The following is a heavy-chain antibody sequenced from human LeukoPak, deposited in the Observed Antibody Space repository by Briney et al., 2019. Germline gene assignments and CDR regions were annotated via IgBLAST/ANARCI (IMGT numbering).Heavy chain of an antibody. CDR1: GFTLSNVW. CDR3: ARDLPPLLDSSSWYNDYYYYGMDV. Sequence: GGSLRLSCAASGFTLSNVWMSWVRQAPGKGLEWVGRIKSKADGGTTDYAAPVKGRFTTSRDNSKNTLYLQMNSLRAEDTAVYYCARDLPPLLDSSSWYNDYYYYGMDVWGQGTTVTVSS. V-gene: IGHV3-15*01. CDR2: IKSKADGGTT. J-gene: IGHJ6*02. D-gene: IGHD6-13*01.